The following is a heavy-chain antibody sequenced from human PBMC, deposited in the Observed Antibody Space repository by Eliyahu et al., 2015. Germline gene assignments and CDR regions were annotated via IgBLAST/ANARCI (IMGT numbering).Heavy chain of an antibody. V-gene: IGHV3-48*02. CDR2: ISSSSSTI. CDR1: GFTFSSYS. D-gene: IGHD6-13*01. CDR3: AREASSSHDY. J-gene: IGHJ4*02. Sequence: EVQLVESGGGLVQPGESLRLSCAVSGFTFSSYSMNWVRQAPGKGLEWVSYISSSSSTIYYADSVKGRFTISRDNAKNALYLQMNSXRDEDTAVYYCAREASSSHDYWGQGTLVTVSS.